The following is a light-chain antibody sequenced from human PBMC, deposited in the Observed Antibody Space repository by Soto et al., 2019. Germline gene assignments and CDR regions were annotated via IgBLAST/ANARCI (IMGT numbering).Light chain of an antibody. CDR1: QSVSSY. V-gene: IGKV3-20*01. CDR2: GAS. Sequence: EIVLTQSPGTLFLSPGERATLSCRASQSVSSYLAWYQQKRGQAPRLLIYGASSRATGIPGRFSGSGSGTDFTLTISRLEPEDFAVYYCQHYGDSRMFGQGTKVDIK. J-gene: IGKJ1*01. CDR3: QHYGDSRM.